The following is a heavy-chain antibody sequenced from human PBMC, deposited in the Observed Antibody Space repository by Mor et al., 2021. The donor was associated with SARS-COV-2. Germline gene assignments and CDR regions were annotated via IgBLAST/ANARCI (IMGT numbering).Heavy chain of an antibody. V-gene: IGHV4-39*01. J-gene: IGHJ5*02. Sequence: SLKSRVTRSVDTSKNQFSLKLSSVTAADTAVYYCARLGYSSSSWGQGTLVTVSS. CDR3: ARLGYSSSS. D-gene: IGHD6-6*01.